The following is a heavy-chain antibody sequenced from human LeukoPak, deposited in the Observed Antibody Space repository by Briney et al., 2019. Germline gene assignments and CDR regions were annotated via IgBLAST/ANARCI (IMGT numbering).Heavy chain of an antibody. D-gene: IGHD3-16*01. CDR1: GGSISGSY. J-gene: IGHJ5*02. CDR2: IYYSGNT. CDR3: ARGWYDWGLNH. V-gene: IGHV4-59*01. Sequence: SETLSLTCTVSGGSISGSYWSWIRQPPGKGLEWIGYIYYSGNTNYNPSLKSRVTISVDTSKNQFSLKLSSVTAADTAVYYCARGWYDWGLNHWGQGTLGTVSS.